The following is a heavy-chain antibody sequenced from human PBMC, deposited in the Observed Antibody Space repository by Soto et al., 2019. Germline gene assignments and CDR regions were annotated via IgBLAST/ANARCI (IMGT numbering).Heavy chain of an antibody. D-gene: IGHD6-6*01. CDR1: GYSFTSYW. V-gene: IGHV5-51*01. CDR3: ARLPEYSSSFGYGMDV. Sequence: SLKISCKGSGYSFTSYWIGWVRQMPGKGLEWMGIIYPGDSDTRYSPSFQGQVTISADKSISTAYLQWSSLKASDTAMYYCARLPEYSSSFGYGMDVWGQGTTVTVSS. CDR2: IYPGDSDT. J-gene: IGHJ6*02.